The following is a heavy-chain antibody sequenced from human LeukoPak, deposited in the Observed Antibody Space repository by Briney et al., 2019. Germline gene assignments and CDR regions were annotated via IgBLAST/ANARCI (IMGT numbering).Heavy chain of an antibody. J-gene: IGHJ4*02. D-gene: IGHD6-19*01. CDR3: ARDLYSSGWFDY. CDR1: GFTFSSYA. V-gene: IGHV3-30-3*01. Sequence: GRSLRLSCAASGFTFSSYAMHWVRQAPGKGLEWVAVISYDGSNKYYADSVKGRFTISRVNSKNTLYLQMNSLRAEDTAVYYCARDLYSSGWFDYWGQGTLVTVSS. CDR2: ISYDGSNK.